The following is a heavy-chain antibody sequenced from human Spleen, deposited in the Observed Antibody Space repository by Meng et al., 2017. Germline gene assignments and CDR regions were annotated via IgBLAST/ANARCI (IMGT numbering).Heavy chain of an antibody. CDR3: ATEVTVTTFDY. CDR2: ISYGNSK. Sequence: GESLKISCAASRFTFNNYAMHWVRQAPGKGLEWVAVISYGNSKYYADSVKGRFTISRDNSKNTLYLQMNSLRAEDTAFYYCATEVTVTTFDYWGQGTLVTVSS. J-gene: IGHJ4*02. D-gene: IGHD4-17*01. V-gene: IGHV3-30*01. CDR1: RFTFNNYA.